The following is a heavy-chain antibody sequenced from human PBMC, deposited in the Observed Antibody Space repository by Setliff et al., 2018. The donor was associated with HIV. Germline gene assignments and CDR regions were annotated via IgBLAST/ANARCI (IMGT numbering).Heavy chain of an antibody. Sequence: SETLSRTCAVYGGYFSGHYWSWSRQFPATGLEWIGEINHSGSTKYNPSLKSRVTISVDTSKNQFSLKLRSVTAADTAVYYCASVGGQWLSGYYYYYAMDVWGQGTTVTVSS. J-gene: IGHJ6*02. V-gene: IGHV4-34*01. CDR1: GGYFSGHY. D-gene: IGHD6-19*01. CDR2: INHSGST. CDR3: ASVGGQWLSGYYYYYAMDV.